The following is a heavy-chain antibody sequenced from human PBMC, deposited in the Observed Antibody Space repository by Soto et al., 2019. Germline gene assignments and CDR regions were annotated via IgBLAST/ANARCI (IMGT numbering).Heavy chain of an antibody. CDR3: ARTHALGTYYYDSSGYYGVDY. V-gene: IGHV1-69*13. J-gene: IGHJ4*02. D-gene: IGHD3-22*01. Sequence: GASVKVSCKASGGTFSSYAISWVRQAPGQGLEWMGGIIPIFGTANYAQKFQGRVTITADESTSTAYMELSSLRSEDTAVYYCARTHALGTYYYDSSGYYGVDYWGQGTLVTVSS. CDR2: IIPIFGTA. CDR1: GGTFSSYA.